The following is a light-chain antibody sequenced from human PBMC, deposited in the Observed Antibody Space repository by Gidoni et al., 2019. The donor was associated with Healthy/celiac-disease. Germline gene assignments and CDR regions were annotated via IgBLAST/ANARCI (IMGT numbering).Light chain of an antibody. V-gene: IGKV1-39*01. CDR1: QSISSY. CDR3: QQSYSTPRALT. CDR2: AAS. J-gene: IGKJ4*01. Sequence: QSPSSLSASVGDRVTITCRASQSISSYLNWYQQKPGKAPKLLIYAASSLQSGVPSRFSGSGPGTDFTLTISSLQPEDVATYYCQQSYSTPRALTFGGGTKVEIK.